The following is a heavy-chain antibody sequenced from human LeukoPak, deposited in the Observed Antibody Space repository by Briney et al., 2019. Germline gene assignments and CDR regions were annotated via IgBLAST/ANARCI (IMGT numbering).Heavy chain of an antibody. CDR1: GFTFSSYA. CDR3: ARDLLIVVVPAAIWFDP. V-gene: IGHV3-30*04. Sequence: GGSLRLSCAASGFTFSSYAMHWVRQAPGKGLEWVAVISYDGSNKYYADSVKGRFTIPRDNSKNTLYLQMNSLRAEDTAVYYCARDLLIVVVPAAIWFDPWGQGTLVTVSS. D-gene: IGHD2-2*01. J-gene: IGHJ5*02. CDR2: ISYDGSNK.